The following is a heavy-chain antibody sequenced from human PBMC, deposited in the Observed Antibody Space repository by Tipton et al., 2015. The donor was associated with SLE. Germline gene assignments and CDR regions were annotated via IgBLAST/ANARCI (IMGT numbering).Heavy chain of an antibody. V-gene: IGHV4-34*04. D-gene: IGHD3-16*01. CDR2: INSLGST. CDR3: ARQGGYRGGFDP. Sequence: TLSLTCAVSGYSISSGHYWSWIRQPPGKGLEWIGEINSLGSTNNNPSLKSQATISVDTSKSQFSLKLSSVTAADTATYYCARQGGYRGGFDPWGQGTLVTVSS. CDR1: GYSISSGHY. J-gene: IGHJ5*02.